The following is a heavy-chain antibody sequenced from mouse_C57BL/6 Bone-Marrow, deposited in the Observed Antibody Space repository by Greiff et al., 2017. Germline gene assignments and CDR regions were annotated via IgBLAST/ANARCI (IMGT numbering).Heavy chain of an antibody. J-gene: IGHJ2*01. D-gene: IGHD1-1*01. CDR3: ARRGHGSSDGAFDY. V-gene: IGHV5-6*01. Sequence: EVQVVESGGDLVKPGGSLKLSCAASGFTFSSYGMSWVRQTPDKRLEWVATISSGGSYTYYPDSVKGRFTISRDNAKNTLYLQMSSLKSEDTAMYYCARRGHGSSDGAFDYWGQGTTLTVSS. CDR1: GFTFSSYG. CDR2: ISSGGSYT.